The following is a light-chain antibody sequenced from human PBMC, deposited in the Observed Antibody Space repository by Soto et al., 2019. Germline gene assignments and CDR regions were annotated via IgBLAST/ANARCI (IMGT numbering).Light chain of an antibody. CDR3: ASWDDTLSGVV. CDR2: YDD. J-gene: IGLJ3*02. V-gene: IGLV1-36*01. CDR1: SSNIGNNA. Sequence: QSVLTQPPSVSGAPGQRVTIFCSGSSSNIGNNAVNWYQQLPGKPPRALIYYDDLLPSGVSKRFSGSKSGNSVSLAISGLQSDDEGDYYCASWDDTLSGVVFGGGTKLTVL.